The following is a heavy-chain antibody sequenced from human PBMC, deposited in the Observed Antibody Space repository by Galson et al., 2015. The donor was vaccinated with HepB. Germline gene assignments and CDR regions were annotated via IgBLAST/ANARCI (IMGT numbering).Heavy chain of an antibody. CDR2: ISSSSSYI. Sequence: SLRLSCAASGFTFSSYSMNWVRQAPGKGLEWVSSISSSSSYIYYADSVKGRFTISRDNAKNSLYLQMNRLRAEDTAVYYCARWSNSGYDYWGQGTLVTVSS. D-gene: IGHD5-12*01. V-gene: IGHV3-21*01. J-gene: IGHJ4*02. CDR3: ARWSNSGYDY. CDR1: GFTFSSYS.